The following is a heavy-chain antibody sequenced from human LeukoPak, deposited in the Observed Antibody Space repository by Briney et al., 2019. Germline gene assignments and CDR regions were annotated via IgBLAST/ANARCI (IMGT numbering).Heavy chain of an antibody. V-gene: IGHV3-43*02. CDR1: GFTFDDYA. CDR2: ISGDGGST. J-gene: IGHJ4*02. Sequence: PGGSLRLSCAASGFTFDDYAMHWVRQAPGKGLEWVSLISGDGGSTYYADSVKSRFTISRDNSKNSLYLQMNSLRTEDTALYYCAKDNGGYCTNGVCSNPYFDYWGQGTLVTVSS. D-gene: IGHD2-8*01. CDR3: AKDNGGYCTNGVCSNPYFDY.